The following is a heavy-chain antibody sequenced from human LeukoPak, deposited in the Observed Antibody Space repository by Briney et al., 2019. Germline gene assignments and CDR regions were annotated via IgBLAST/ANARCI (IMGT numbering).Heavy chain of an antibody. CDR2: VYYRGST. J-gene: IGHJ5*02. CDR1: GDSISSHF. Sequence: ETLSLTCTVSGDSISSHFWTWIRQPPGKGLEFIGYVYYRGSTYYNTSLKSRVTISVDTSKNQFSLNLNSVTTADTAVYYGARRWATTDYYNVLEPWGQGTLVTVSS. D-gene: IGHD1-26*01. V-gene: IGHV4-59*11. CDR3: ARRWATTDYYNVLEP.